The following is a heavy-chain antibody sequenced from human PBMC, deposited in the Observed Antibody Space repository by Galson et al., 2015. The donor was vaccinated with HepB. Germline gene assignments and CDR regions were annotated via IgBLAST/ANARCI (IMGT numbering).Heavy chain of an antibody. V-gene: IGHV3-48*01. CDR2: ISSSSSTI. D-gene: IGHD4-11*01. Sequence: SLRLSCAASGFTFSSYSMNWVRQAPGKGLEWVSYISSSSSTIYYADSVKGRFTISRDNAKNSLYLQMNSLRAEDTAVYYCARDLPSLQYQGRTYYYGMDVWGQGTTVTVSS. CDR1: GFTFSSYS. J-gene: IGHJ6*02. CDR3: ARDLPSLQYQGRTYYYGMDV.